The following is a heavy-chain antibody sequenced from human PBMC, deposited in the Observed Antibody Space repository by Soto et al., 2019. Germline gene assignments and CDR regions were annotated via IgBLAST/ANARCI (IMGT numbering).Heavy chain of an antibody. J-gene: IGHJ4*02. V-gene: IGHV1-69*13. CDR3: ARGVAPSLRHRGSYYKRNYFDY. CDR2: IIPIFGTA. Sequence: ASVKVSCKASGGTFSSYAISWVRQAPGQGLEWMGGIIPIFGTANYAQKFQGRVTITADESTSTAYMELSSLRSEDTAVYYCARGVAPSLRHRGSYYKRNYFDYWGQGTLVTVSS. D-gene: IGHD1-26*01. CDR1: GGTFSSYA.